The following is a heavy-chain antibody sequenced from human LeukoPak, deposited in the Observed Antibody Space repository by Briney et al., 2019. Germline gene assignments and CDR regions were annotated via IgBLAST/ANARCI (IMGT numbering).Heavy chain of an antibody. CDR3: ATPDVRLRYFDWSPNE. Sequence: PGGSLRLSCAASGFTFSGSAMHWVRQASGKGLEWVGRIRSKANSYATAYAASVKGRFTISRDNSKNTVYLRMNSLRVDDTAVYYCATPDVRLRYFDWSPNEWGQGTLVTVSS. CDR2: IRSKANSYAT. D-gene: IGHD3-9*01. V-gene: IGHV3-73*01. CDR1: GFTFSGSA. J-gene: IGHJ4*02.